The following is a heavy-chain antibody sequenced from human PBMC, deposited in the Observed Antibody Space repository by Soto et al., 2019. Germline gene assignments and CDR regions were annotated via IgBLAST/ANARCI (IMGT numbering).Heavy chain of an antibody. Sequence: PSENLAITCTVSGGSISNGGYYCSWTRQPPGQGLEWIGYIYYSGSTYYNPSLKSRVTISVDTSKNQFSLKLSSVTAAETAVYYCARDLRVYYYGRDVWGQGTTV. CDR2: IYYSGST. D-gene: IGHD3-16*01. CDR1: GGSISNGGYY. V-gene: IGHV4-31*03. CDR3: ARDLRVYYYGRDV. J-gene: IGHJ6*02.